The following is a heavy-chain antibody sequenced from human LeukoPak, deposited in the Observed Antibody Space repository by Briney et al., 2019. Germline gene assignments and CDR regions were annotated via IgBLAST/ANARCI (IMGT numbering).Heavy chain of an antibody. V-gene: IGHV4-4*07. CDR3: ARERSSSLVYYYYYYMDV. CDR2: IYSSGST. D-gene: IGHD6-13*01. J-gene: IGHJ6*03. CDR1: GGSISSYY. Sequence: SETLSLTCNVTGGSISSYYWSWIRQPAGKELEWIGRIYSSGSTNYSPSLKSRVTISVGTSKNQFSLKLSSVTAADTAVYYCARERSSSLVYYYYYYMDVWGKGTTVTISS.